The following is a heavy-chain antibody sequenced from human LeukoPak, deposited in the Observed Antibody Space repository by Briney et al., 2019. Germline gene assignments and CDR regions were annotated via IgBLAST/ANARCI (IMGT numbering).Heavy chain of an antibody. Sequence: PGRSLRLSCAVSGFTFSNYGVHWVRQAPGKGLEWVALLSSGGINKHYADSVKGRFIISRDNSMNTLYLQMNSLRVEDMAVYYCARDHAGSGRAFDNWGQGTLVTVSS. J-gene: IGHJ4*02. V-gene: IGHV3-30*03. CDR1: GFTFSNYG. CDR3: ARDHAGSGRAFDN. CDR2: LSSGGINK. D-gene: IGHD2-15*01.